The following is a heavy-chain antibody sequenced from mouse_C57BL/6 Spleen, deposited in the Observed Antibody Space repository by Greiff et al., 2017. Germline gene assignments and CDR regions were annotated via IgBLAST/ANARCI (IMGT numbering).Heavy chain of an antibody. CDR3: VRHPSLLRPMDY. J-gene: IGHJ4*01. CDR2: IRSKSNNYAT. V-gene: IGHV10-1*01. D-gene: IGHD1-2*01. CDR1: GFSFNTYA. Sequence: EVMLVESGGGLVQPKGSLKLSCAASGFSFNTYAMNWVRQAPGKGLEWVARIRSKSNNYATYYADSVKDRFTISRDDSESMLYLQMNNLKTEDTAMYYCVRHPSLLRPMDYWGQGTSVTVSS.